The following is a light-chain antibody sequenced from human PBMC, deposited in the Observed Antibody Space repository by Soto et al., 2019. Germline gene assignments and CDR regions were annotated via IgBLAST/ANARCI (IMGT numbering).Light chain of an antibody. CDR3: QQYNRWPFT. Sequence: EIVMTQSPATLSVSPGERATLSCRASQSVSSNLAWYQQKPGQAPRRLIYGASTRATGITARFSGSGSGTEFTLTISSLQSEDFAGYYCQQYNRWPFTFGPGTRVDI. J-gene: IGKJ3*01. CDR2: GAS. V-gene: IGKV3-15*01. CDR1: QSVSSN.